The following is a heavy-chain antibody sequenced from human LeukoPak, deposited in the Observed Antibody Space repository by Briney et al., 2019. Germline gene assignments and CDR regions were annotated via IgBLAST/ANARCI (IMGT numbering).Heavy chain of an antibody. CDR2: ISGSGGST. J-gene: IGHJ4*02. D-gene: IGHD6-6*01. CDR1: GFTFSTYG. Sequence: SGGTLRLSCEASGFTFSTYGMSWVRQAPGKGLEWVSAISGSGGSTYYADSVKGRVTISRDNVKNSLYLQVNSLRLEDTSVYYCARGGAARPDYWGQGTLVTVSS. CDR3: ARGGAARPDY. V-gene: IGHV3-23*01.